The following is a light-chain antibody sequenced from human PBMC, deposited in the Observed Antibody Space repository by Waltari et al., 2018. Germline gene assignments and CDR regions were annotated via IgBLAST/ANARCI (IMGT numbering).Light chain of an antibody. J-gene: IGLJ3*02. CDR2: ADN. Sequence: QSVLTQPPSLSAAPGQKVTISCSGTSPNVGGNDVFWYQQFPGRAPRLLIYADNRRPAGIPDRFAGSKFATTASLAITGLQTGDEADYYCGTWDSGLAVWMFGGGTRLTVL. CDR3: GTWDSGLAVWM. V-gene: IGLV1-51*02. CDR1: SPNVGGND.